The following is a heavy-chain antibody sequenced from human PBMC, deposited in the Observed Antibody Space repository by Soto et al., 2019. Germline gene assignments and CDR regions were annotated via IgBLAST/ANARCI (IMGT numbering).Heavy chain of an antibody. J-gene: IGHJ3*02. CDR2: FDPEDGET. CDR3: ASWAVVAGFDAFDI. CDR1: GYTLTELS. D-gene: IGHD2-15*01. Sequence: ASVKVSCKVSGYTLTELSMHWVRQAPGKGLEWMGGFDPEDGETIYAQKFQGRVTMTEDTSTDTAYMELSSLRSEDTAVYYCASWAVVAGFDAFDIWGQGTMVTVSS. V-gene: IGHV1-24*01.